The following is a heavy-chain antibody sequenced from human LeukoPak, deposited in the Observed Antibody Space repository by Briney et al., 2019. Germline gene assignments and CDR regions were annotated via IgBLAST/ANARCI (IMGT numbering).Heavy chain of an antibody. V-gene: IGHV1-46*01. D-gene: IGHD3-3*01. J-gene: IGHJ4*02. CDR1: GYTFTSYY. CDR3: ARDPSGEWLMRYYFDY. CDR2: INPSGGST. Sequence: ASVKVSCKASGYTFTSYYMHWVRQAPGQGLEWMGIINPSGGSTSYAQKFQGRVTMTRDTSTSTVYMELSSLRSEDTAVYYCARDPSGEWLMRYYFDYWGQGTLFTVSS.